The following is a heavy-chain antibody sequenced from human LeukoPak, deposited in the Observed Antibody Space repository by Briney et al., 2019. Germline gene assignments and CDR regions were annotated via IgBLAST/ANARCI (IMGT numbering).Heavy chain of an antibody. V-gene: IGHV4-34*01. CDR1: GGSFSGYY. CDR3: ARASPTHSYSSSYVDY. Sequence: SETLSLTCAVYGGSFSGYYWSWIRQPPGKGLEWIGEINHSGSTNYNPSLKSRVTISVDTSKNQFSLKLSSVTAADTAVYYCARASPTHSYSSSYVDYWGQGTLVTVSS. J-gene: IGHJ4*02. CDR2: INHSGST. D-gene: IGHD6-13*01.